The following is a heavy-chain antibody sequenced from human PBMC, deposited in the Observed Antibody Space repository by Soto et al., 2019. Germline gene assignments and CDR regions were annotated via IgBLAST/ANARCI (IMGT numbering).Heavy chain of an antibody. Sequence: QVQLQESGPGLVKPSGTLSLTCAVSGGSIISSHWWSWVRQPPGKGLEWIGEIYHSGSTNYNPSLKSRVTISVDKPKNQFSLKMSSGSAADTAVFYCARPGGGEDYWGQGTLVTVSS. J-gene: IGHJ4*02. D-gene: IGHD3-16*01. CDR1: GGSIISSHW. CDR3: ARPGGGEDY. V-gene: IGHV4-4*02. CDR2: IYHSGST.